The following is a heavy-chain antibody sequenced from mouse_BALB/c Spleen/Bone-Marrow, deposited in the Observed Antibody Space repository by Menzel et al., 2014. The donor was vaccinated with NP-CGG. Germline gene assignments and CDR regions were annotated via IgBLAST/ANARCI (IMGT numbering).Heavy chain of an antibody. D-gene: IGHD1-1*01. CDR2: IDPANGNT. Sequence: EVQLQHSGAELVKPGASVKLPCTASGFNIKDTYMHWVKQRPEQGLEWIGRIDPANGNTKYDPKFQGKATITADTSSNTAYLQLSSLTSEDTAVYYCARYYYGFYFDYWGQGTTLTVSS. CDR1: GFNIKDTY. J-gene: IGHJ2*01. CDR3: ARYYYGFYFDY. V-gene: IGHV14-3*02.